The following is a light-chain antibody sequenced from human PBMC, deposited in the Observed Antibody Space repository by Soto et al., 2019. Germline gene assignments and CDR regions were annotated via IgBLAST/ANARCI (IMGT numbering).Light chain of an antibody. J-gene: IGKJ1*01. CDR2: TTS. CDR3: QQSYNTTWT. Sequence: DVQMTQSPSSLSASVGDRVTITCRASQGISTDLNWYQQKPGKAPKLLIYTTSSLQSGVPSRFSGSGSETDFTLTISSPQPEDFATYSCQQSYNTTWTFGQGTKVEIK. CDR1: QGISTD. V-gene: IGKV1-39*01.